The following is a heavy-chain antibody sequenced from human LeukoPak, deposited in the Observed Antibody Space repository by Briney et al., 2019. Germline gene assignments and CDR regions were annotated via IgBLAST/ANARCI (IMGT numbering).Heavy chain of an antibody. CDR3: AGHHPRNTVDF. V-gene: IGHV4-59*01. CDR2: IYYSGTT. D-gene: IGHD2/OR15-2a*01. J-gene: IGHJ4*02. Sequence: PSETLSLTCTVSGGSISSYYWSWIRQPPGKGLEWIGYIYYSGTTDYNPSLESRVTISVDTSKNQFSLKLSSVTAADTAVYYCAGHHPRNTVDFWGQGTLVTVSS. CDR1: GGSISSYY.